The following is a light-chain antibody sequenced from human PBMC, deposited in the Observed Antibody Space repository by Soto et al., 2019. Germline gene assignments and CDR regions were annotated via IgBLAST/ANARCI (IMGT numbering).Light chain of an antibody. Sequence: EIVMTQSPATLSVSPGETATLSCRASQSVSRNLAWYQQKPGQTPKLLGYGASTSATGIPARFSGSGSGTELTLTISSLKSEDFEVYDWEEYNVWPLTFGGGTKVEFK. CDR3: EEYNVWPLT. V-gene: IGKV3-15*01. J-gene: IGKJ4*01. CDR1: QSVSRN. CDR2: GAS.